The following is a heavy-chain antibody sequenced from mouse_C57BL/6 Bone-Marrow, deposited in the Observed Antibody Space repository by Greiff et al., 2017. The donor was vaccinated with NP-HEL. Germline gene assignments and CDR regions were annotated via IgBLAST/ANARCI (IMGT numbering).Heavy chain of an antibody. CDR3: ARGYGNPYAMDY. V-gene: IGHV5-4*03. CDR2: ISDGGSYT. J-gene: IGHJ4*01. D-gene: IGHD2-1*01. CDR1: GFTFSSYA. Sequence: EVMLVESGGGLVKPGGSLKLSCAASGFTFSSYAMSWVRQTPEKRLEWVATISDGGSYTYYPDNVKGRFTISRDNANNNLYLQMSHLKSEDTAMYYCARGYGNPYAMDYWGQGTSVTVSA.